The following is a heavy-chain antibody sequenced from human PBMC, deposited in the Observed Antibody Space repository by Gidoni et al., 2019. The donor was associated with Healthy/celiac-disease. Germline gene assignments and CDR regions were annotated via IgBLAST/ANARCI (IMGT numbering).Heavy chain of an antibody. D-gene: IGHD6-6*01. CDR1: GYTFTSYY. Sequence: QVQLVQSGAEVKKPGASVKVSCKASGYTFTSYYMHWVRQAPGQGLEWMGIINPNGGSTSYAQKFQGRVTMTRDTSTSTVYMELSSLRSEDTAVYYCARSPPSFEYSSSLRLDYWGQGTLVTVSS. J-gene: IGHJ4*02. CDR3: ARSPPSFEYSSSLRLDY. V-gene: IGHV1-46*01. CDR2: INPNGGST.